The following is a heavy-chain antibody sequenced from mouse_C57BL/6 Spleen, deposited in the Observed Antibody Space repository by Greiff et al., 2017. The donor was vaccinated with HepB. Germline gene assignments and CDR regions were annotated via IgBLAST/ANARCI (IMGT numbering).Heavy chain of an antibody. J-gene: IGHJ4*01. CDR1: GYTFTSYW. CDR3: ARYGLRLDY. Sequence: VQLQQPGAELVKPGASVKLSCKASGYTFTSYWMQWVKRRPGQGLEWIGEIDPSDSYTNYNQKFKGKATLTVDTSSSTAYMQLSSLTSEDSAVYYWARYGLRLDYWGQGTSVTVSS. V-gene: IGHV1-50*01. CDR2: IDPSDSYT. D-gene: IGHD2-2*01.